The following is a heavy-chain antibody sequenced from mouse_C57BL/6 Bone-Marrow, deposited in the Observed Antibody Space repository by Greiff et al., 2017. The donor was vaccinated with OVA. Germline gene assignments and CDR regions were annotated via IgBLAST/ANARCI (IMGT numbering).Heavy chain of an antibody. CDR2: IDPSDSYT. J-gene: IGHJ2*01. D-gene: IGHD3-2*02. CDR1: GYTFTSYW. CDR3: ASGAVVPCDY. Sequence: QVQLQQPGAELVRPGTSVKLSCKASGYTFTSYWMHWVKQRPGQGLEWIGVIDPSDSYTHYNQKFKGKATLTVDTSSSTAYMQLISLTSEDSAVYYCASGAVVPCDYWGQGTTLTVSS. V-gene: IGHV1-59*01.